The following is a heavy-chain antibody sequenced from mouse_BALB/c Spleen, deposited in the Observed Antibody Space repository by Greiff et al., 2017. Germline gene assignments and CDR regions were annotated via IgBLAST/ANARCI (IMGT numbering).Heavy chain of an antibody. V-gene: IGHV3-6*02. CDR2: ISYDGSN. CDR1: GYSFTRGYY. Sequence: EVQLVESGPGLVKPSQSLSLSCSASGYSFTRGYYWNWIRQFPRNNMEWIGYISYDGSNNYNPSLKNRISITRDTSKNQCFLKLKSVTTEDTATYYSARGAGGWGEGTLVTVSA. CDR3: ARGAGG. J-gene: IGHJ3*01.